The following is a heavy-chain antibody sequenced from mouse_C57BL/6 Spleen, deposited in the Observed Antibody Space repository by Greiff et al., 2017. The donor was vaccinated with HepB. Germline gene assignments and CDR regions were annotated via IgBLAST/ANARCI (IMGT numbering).Heavy chain of an antibody. CDR1: GYTFTSYG. V-gene: IGHV1-81*01. CDR2: IYPRSGNT. Sequence: VQLQQSGAELARPGASVKLSCKASGYTFTSYGISWVKQRTGQGLEWIGEIYPRSGNTYYNEKFKGKATLTADKSSSTAYMELRSLTSEDSAVYFCARRSNYEGSGFAYWGQGTLVTVSA. J-gene: IGHJ3*01. CDR3: ARRSNYEGSGFAY. D-gene: IGHD2-5*01.